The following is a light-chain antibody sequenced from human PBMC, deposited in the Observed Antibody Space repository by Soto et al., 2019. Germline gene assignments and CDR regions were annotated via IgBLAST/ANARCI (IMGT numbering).Light chain of an antibody. V-gene: IGKV3-15*01. Sequence: EIVMTQSPATLSVSPGERAALSCRASQSVSGNLAWYQQTPGQAPRLLIYGASTRATGIPARFSGSGFGTEVTRMMSSLKSEDVGVYYCQQYTYRVRAFGEGGRLEI. CDR2: GAS. CDR1: QSVSGN. J-gene: IGKJ5*01. CDR3: QQYTYRVRA.